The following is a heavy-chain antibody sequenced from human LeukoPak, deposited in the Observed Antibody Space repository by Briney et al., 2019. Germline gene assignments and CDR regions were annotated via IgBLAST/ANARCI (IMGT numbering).Heavy chain of an antibody. CDR1: GYTFTSYG. J-gene: IGHJ3*02. CDR2: ISAYNGNT. D-gene: IGHD3-16*02. V-gene: IGHV1-18*01. CDR3: ARDQTYDYVWGSYRHPDAFDI. Sequence: GASVKVSCKASGYTFTSYGISWVRQAPGQGLEWVGWISAYNGNTNYAQKLQGRVTMTTDTSTSTAYMELRSLRSDDTAVYYCARDQTYDYVWGSYRHPDAFDIWGQGTMVTVSS.